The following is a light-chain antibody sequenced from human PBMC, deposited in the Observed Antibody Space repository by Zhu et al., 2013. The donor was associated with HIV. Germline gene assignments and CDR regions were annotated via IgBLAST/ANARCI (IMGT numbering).Light chain of an antibody. CDR3: ASWDDSLNAYV. V-gene: IGLV1-44*01. Sequence: QSVLTQPPSASGTPGQRVTISCSGSSSNIGTNTVNWFQQVPGTAPKLLIYGDHQRPSGVPDRISGSKSGTSASLAISGLQSEDEADYYCASWDDSLNAYVFGTGTKVTVL. CDR1: SSNIGTNT. J-gene: IGLJ1*01. CDR2: GDH.